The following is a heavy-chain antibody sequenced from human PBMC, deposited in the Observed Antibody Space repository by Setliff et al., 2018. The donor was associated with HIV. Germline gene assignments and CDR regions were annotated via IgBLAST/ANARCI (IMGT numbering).Heavy chain of an antibody. J-gene: IGHJ6*03. V-gene: IGHV4-39*01. Sequence: ETLSLTCTVSGGSISSSSYYWGWIRQPPGKGLEWIGSIYYSGSTYYNPSLKSRVTISVDASKNQFSLKLSSVTAADTAVYYCTLMVYASGSYYYYYYYMDVWGKGTTVTVSS. CDR1: GGSISSSSYY. CDR3: TLMVYASGSYYYYYYYMDV. D-gene: IGHD2-8*01. CDR2: IYYSGST.